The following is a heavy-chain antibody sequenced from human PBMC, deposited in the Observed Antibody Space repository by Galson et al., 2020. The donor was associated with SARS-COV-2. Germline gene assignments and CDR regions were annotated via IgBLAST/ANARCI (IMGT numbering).Heavy chain of an antibody. V-gene: IGHV3-33*01. CDR1: GFTFSSYG. D-gene: IGHD4-17*01. Sequence: GGSLRLSCAASGFTFSSYGMHWVRQAPGKGLEWVAVIWYDGSNKYYADSVTGRFTISRDNYKNTLYLQMNSLRAEDTAVYYCARDYGDHEGYNWFDPWGQGTLVTVSS. CDR2: IWYDGSNK. CDR3: ARDYGDHEGYNWFDP. J-gene: IGHJ5*02.